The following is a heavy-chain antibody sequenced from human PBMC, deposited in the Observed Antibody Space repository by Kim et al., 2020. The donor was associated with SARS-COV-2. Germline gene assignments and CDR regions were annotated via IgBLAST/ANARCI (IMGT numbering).Heavy chain of an antibody. Sequence: GGSLRLSCAASGFTFSSYSMNWVRQAPGKGLEWVSSISSSSSYIDYADSVKGRFTISRDNAKNSLYLQMNSLRAEDTAVYYCARAYCSGWTYFYYWGQGTLVTLSS. D-gene: IGHD6-19*01. J-gene: IGHJ4*02. CDR1: GFTFSSYS. CDR3: ARAYCSGWTYFYY. V-gene: IGHV3-21*01. CDR2: ISSSSSYI.